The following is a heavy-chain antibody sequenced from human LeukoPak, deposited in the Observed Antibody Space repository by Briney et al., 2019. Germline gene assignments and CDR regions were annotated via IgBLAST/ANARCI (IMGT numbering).Heavy chain of an antibody. CDR1: GFTFSSYA. Sequence: GGSLRLSCAASGFTFSSYAMHWVRQAPGKGLEYVSAISSNGGSTYYANSVKGRFTISRDNSKNTLYLQMGSLRAEDMAVYYCAREPPYYYGSGSPPYYYYMDVWGKGTTVTISS. CDR3: AREPPYYYGSGSPPYYYYMDV. V-gene: IGHV3-64*01. D-gene: IGHD3-10*01. CDR2: ISSNGGST. J-gene: IGHJ6*03.